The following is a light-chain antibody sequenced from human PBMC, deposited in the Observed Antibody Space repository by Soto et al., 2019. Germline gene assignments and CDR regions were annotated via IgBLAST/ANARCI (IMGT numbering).Light chain of an antibody. CDR2: QAS. CDR1: QGISNR. Sequence: DVQMTQSPSTLSASVGDRVTITCRASQGISNRLAWYQQKPGKAPKLLIYQASSLKSGVPSRFGGSGSGTEFPPTITSLQPDDFATYYCQQYNSHWTFGQGTKVEIK. CDR3: QQYNSHWT. J-gene: IGKJ1*01. V-gene: IGKV1-5*03.